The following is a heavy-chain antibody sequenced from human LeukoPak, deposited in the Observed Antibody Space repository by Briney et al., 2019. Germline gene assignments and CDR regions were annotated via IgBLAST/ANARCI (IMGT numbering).Heavy chain of an antibody. D-gene: IGHD3-10*01. J-gene: IGHJ4*02. V-gene: IGHV4-59*01. CDR2: IYYSGST. Sequence: EPRSLTCTASGGAISSYYWSWIRQPPGRGLEWIGYIYYSGSTNYNPSLKSRVTISVDTSKNQFSLKLSSVTAADTAVYYCARAMVRGAANDYWGQGTLVTVSS. CDR3: ARAMVRGAANDY. CDR1: GGAISSYY.